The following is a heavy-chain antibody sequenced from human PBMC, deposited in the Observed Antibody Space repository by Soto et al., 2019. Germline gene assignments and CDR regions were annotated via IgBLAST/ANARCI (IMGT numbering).Heavy chain of an antibody. CDR2: IYPGDSDT. J-gene: IGHJ5*02. CDR3: ARRPLSGNWFDP. D-gene: IGHD1-26*01. Sequence: GESLTISWTCYGNSFTRYWIGWVRQMPGKGLEWMGIIYPGDSDTRYSPSFQGQVTISADKSISTAYLQWSSLKASDTAMYYCARRPLSGNWFDPWGQGTLVTVSS. CDR1: GNSFTRYW. V-gene: IGHV5-51*01.